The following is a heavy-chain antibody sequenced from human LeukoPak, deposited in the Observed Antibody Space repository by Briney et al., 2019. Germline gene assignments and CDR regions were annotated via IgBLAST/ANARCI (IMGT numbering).Heavy chain of an antibody. D-gene: IGHD6-13*01. CDR2: IYYSGST. J-gene: IGHJ5*02. V-gene: IGHV4-59*01. CDR3: ARQITGAAGFDP. Sequence: PSETLSLTCTVSGGSISSYYWSWIRQPPGKGLEWIGYIYYSGSTNYNPSLKSRVTISVDTSKNQFSLKLSSVTAADTAMYYCARQITGAAGFDPWGQGTLVTVSS. CDR1: GGSISSYY.